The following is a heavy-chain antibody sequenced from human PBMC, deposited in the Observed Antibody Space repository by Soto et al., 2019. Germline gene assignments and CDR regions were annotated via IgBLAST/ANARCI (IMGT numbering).Heavy chain of an antibody. Sequence: EVQLLESGGGLVQPGGSLRLSCAASGFTFSTFDMTWVRQAPGKGLEWVSTISGSGGRTFYADSLKGRFTISRDHSKNKLSLQMSSLRADDTAVYYCRGVGSSVVTGESDSWGEGTLVTVSS. V-gene: IGHV3-23*01. D-gene: IGHD7-27*01. CDR2: ISGSGGRT. J-gene: IGHJ4*02. CDR1: GFTFSTFD. CDR3: RGVGSSVVTGESDS.